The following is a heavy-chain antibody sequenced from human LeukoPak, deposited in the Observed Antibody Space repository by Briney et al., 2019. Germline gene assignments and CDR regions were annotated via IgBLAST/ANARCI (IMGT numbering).Heavy chain of an antibody. CDR3: ARERDRSGYLFDY. V-gene: IGHV3-33*01. Sequence: PGRSLRLSCAASGFTFSSYGMHWVRQAPGKGLEWVAVIWYDGSNKYYADSVKGRFTISRDNSKNTLYLQMNSLRAEGTAVYYCARERDRSGYLFDYWGQGTLVTVSS. CDR2: IWYDGSNK. D-gene: IGHD3-22*01. J-gene: IGHJ4*02. CDR1: GFTFSSYG.